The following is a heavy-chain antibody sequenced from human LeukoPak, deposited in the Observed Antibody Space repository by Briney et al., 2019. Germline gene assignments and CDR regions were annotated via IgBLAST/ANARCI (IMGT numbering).Heavy chain of an antibody. J-gene: IGHJ4*02. CDR3: ATTLNIATPGHL. CDR1: GFTFSSYG. V-gene: IGHV3-30*03. Sequence: QPGGSLRLSCAASGFTFSSYGMHWVRQAPGKGLEWVAVISYDGSNKYYADSVKGRFTISRDNAKNSVYLQMSSLRAEDTGVYYCATTLNIATPGHLWGQGALVTVSS. D-gene: IGHD6-13*01. CDR2: ISYDGSNK.